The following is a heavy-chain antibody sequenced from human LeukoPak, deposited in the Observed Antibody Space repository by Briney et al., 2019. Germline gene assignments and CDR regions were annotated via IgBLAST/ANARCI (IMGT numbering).Heavy chain of an antibody. D-gene: IGHD2-2*01. CDR3: ARDGGSGYCSSSNCYEGFDY. CDR1: GFSVSSNY. V-gene: IGHV3-66*01. CDR2: IFSGESA. J-gene: IGHJ4*02. Sequence: GGSLRLSCAASGFSVSSNYMSWVRQAPGKGLEWVSTIFSGESAYYADSVKGRFTISRDNSKNALVLQMNSLTAADTAVYYCARDGGSGYCSSSNCYEGFDYWGQGTLVTVSS.